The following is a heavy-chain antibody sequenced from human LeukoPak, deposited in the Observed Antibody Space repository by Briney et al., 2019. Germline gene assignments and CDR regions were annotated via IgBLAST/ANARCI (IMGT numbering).Heavy chain of an antibody. J-gene: IGHJ5*02. CDR1: GGSISSSNW. CDR2: IYHSGST. CDR3: ARLITMVRGLEDWFDP. D-gene: IGHD3-10*01. Sequence: SETLSLTCAVSGGSISSSNWWSWVRQPPGKGLEWIGEIYHSGSTNYNPSLNSRVTISVDKSKNQFSLKLSSVTAADTAVYYCARLITMVRGLEDWFDPWGLGSLVTVSS. V-gene: IGHV4-4*02.